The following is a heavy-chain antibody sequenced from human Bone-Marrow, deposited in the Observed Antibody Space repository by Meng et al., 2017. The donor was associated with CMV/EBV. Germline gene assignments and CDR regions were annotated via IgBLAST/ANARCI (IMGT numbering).Heavy chain of an antibody. J-gene: IGHJ5*02. Sequence: ASVKVSCKTSGYTFTSYDINWVRQATGQGLEWMGWINPNSGGTNYAQKFQGRVTMTRDTSISTAYMELSRLRSDDTAVYYCARDERLRLGKLGPWGQGTLVTVSS. CDR2: INPNSGGT. V-gene: IGHV1-2*02. D-gene: IGHD3-16*01. CDR3: ARDERLRLGKLGP. CDR1: GYTFTSYD.